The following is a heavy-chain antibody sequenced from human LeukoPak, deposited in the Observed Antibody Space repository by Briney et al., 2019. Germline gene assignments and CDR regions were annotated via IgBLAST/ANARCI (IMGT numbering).Heavy chain of an antibody. Sequence: SGGSVRLFYAACGFTFRSYWMQWVRQAPGKGLVWVSRINSDGSSKRYPDSVRSRFTISRDIAKNTLYLQMYSMRAEDTAVYSCASGGIRPSDDWGQGSLVTVSS. CDR2: INSDGSSK. CDR3: ASGGIRPSDD. CDR1: GFTFRSYW. V-gene: IGHV3-74*01. D-gene: IGHD3-16*01. J-gene: IGHJ4*02.